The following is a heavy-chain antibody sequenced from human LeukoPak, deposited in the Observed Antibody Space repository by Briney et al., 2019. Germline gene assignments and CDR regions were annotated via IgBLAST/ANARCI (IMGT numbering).Heavy chain of an antibody. D-gene: IGHD2-21*02. Sequence: GGSLRLSCTASGFTFGDYAMSWFRQAPGKGLEWVGFIRSKAYGGTTEYAASVKGRFTISRDDSKSIAYLQMNSLKTEDTAVYYCAKAGVTSPFDYWGQGTLVTVSS. CDR1: GFTFGDYA. J-gene: IGHJ4*02. V-gene: IGHV3-49*03. CDR3: AKAGVTSPFDY. CDR2: IRSKAYGGTT.